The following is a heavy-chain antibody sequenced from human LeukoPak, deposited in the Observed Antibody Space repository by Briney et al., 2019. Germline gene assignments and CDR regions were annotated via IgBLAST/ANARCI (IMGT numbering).Heavy chain of an antibody. V-gene: IGHV3-23*01. CDR3: ARDIVVVPATRGGWFDP. Sequence: GGSLRLSCAASEFTFSSYAISWVRQAPGKGLEWISAISGGGGSTFYADSVKGRFTISRDNSKNTLYLQMNSLRVEDTAIYYCARDIVVVPATRGGWFDPWGQGTLVTVSS. D-gene: IGHD2-2*01. CDR1: EFTFSSYA. J-gene: IGHJ5*02. CDR2: ISGGGGST.